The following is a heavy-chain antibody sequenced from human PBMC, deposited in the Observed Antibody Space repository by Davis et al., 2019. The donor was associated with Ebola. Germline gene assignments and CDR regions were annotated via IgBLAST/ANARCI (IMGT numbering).Heavy chain of an antibody. D-gene: IGHD2-15*01. CDR1: GYTFTSYY. Sequence: ASVKVSCKASGYTFTSYYMHWVRQAPGQGLEWMGIINPSGGSTSYAQKFQGRVTMTRDTSTSTVYMELSSLRSEDTAVYYCARGYCSGGSCYSGDYWGQGTLVTVSS. J-gene: IGHJ4*02. V-gene: IGHV1-46*01. CDR2: INPSGGST. CDR3: ARGYCSGGSCYSGDY.